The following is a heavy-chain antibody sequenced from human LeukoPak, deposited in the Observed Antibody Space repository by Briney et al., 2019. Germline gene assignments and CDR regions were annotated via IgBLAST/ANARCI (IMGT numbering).Heavy chain of an antibody. V-gene: IGHV3-33*08. D-gene: IGHD2-15*01. CDR3: ARDSNGYCSGGSCLPMGY. Sequence: GSLRLSCAASGFTFSSYGMHWVRQAPGKGLEWVALIWFDGSNKYYADSVKGRFTISRDNSKNTLYLQMNSLRAEDTAVYYCARDSNGYCSGGSCLPMGYWGQGTLVTVSS. CDR1: GFTFSSYG. J-gene: IGHJ4*02. CDR2: IWFDGSNK.